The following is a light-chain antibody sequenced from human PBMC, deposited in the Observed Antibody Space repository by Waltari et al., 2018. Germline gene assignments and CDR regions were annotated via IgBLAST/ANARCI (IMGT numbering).Light chain of an antibody. J-gene: IGLJ1*01. CDR2: EVS. CDR3: RSYTGSSYTSSNTYV. Sequence: QSALTQPASVSGSPGQSITISCTGTSSDVGTYNYVSWYQHHPGRAPKLMIYEVSNRPSGVSTGFSGSKSCNTSSLTISGLQAEDEADYYCRSYTGSSYTSSNTYVFGTGTKVTVL. V-gene: IGLV2-14*01. CDR1: SSDVGTYNY.